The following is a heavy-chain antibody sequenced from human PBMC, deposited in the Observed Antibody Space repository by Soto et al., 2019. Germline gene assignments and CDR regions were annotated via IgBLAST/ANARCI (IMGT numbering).Heavy chain of an antibody. CDR1: GFTFSSYG. D-gene: IGHD3-10*01. V-gene: IGHV3-30*18. CDR2: ISYDGSNK. CDR3: AKVFTGDPIDY. J-gene: IGHJ4*02. Sequence: QVQLVESGGGVVQPGRSLRLSCAASGFTFSSYGMHWVRQTPGKGLEWVAVISYDGSNKYYADSVKGRFTISRDNSKNTLYLQMNSLRAEDTAVYYCAKVFTGDPIDYWGQGTLVTVSS.